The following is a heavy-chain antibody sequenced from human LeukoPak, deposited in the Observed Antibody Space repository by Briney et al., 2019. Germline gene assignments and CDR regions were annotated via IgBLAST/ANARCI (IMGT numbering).Heavy chain of an antibody. V-gene: IGHV3-7*03. CDR1: GFTFSNYW. CDR3: ARKAYAMDV. Sequence: GGSLRLSCAASGFTFSNYWMSWVRQAPGQGLERVANMKQDGSEKYYVDSVKGRFTISRDNAKNSLYLQMNSLRAEDTAVYYCARKAYAMDVWGKGTTVTVSS. J-gene: IGHJ6*04. CDR2: MKQDGSEK.